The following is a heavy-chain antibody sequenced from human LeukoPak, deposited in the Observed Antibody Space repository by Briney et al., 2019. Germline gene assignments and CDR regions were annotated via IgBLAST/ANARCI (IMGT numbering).Heavy chain of an antibody. CDR2: IIPIFGTA. CDR3: ARETSYYDSSGYYYVY. V-gene: IGHV1-69*01. D-gene: IGHD3-22*01. Sequence: ASVKVSCKASGGTFSSYAISWVRQAPGQGLEWMGGIIPIFGTANYAQKFQGRVTITADESTSTAYMELRSLRSDDTAVYYCARETSYYDSSGYYYVYWGQGTLVTVSS. J-gene: IGHJ4*02. CDR1: GGTFSSYA.